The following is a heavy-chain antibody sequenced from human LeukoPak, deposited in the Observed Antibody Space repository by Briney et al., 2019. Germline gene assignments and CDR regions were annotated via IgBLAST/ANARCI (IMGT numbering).Heavy chain of an antibody. J-gene: IGHJ4*02. CDR2: IKQDGSEK. V-gene: IGHV3-7*04. D-gene: IGHD4-23*01. Sequence: PGGSLRLSCAASGFTFSSYGVNWVRQAPGKGLEWVANIKQDGSEKYYVDSVKGRFTISRDNAKNSLYLQMNSLRAEDTAVYYCARGLRWVDYWGQGTLVTVSS. CDR3: ARGLRWVDY. CDR1: GFTFSSYG.